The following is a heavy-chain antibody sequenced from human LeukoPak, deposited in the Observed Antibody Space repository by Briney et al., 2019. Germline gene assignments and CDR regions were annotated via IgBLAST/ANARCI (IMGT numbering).Heavy chain of an antibody. Sequence: GGSLRLSCAVSGFTFDSYWMGWVRQAPEKGLEWVSSISSSSSYIYYADSVKGRFTISRDNAKNSLYLQMNSLRAEDTAVYYCARDLRSTVKEDYWGQGTLVTVSS. V-gene: IGHV3-21*01. CDR3: ARDLRSTVKEDY. D-gene: IGHD4-11*01. CDR1: GFTFDSYW. CDR2: ISSSSSYI. J-gene: IGHJ4*02.